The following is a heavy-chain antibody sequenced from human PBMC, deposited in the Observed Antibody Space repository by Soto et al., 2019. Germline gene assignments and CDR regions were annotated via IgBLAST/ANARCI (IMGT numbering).Heavy chain of an antibody. CDR3: ARDTTVVAFDI. CDR1: GYTFTSYG. J-gene: IGHJ3*02. V-gene: IGHV1-69*06. D-gene: IGHD4-17*01. CDR2: ISAYIGTA. Sequence: SVKVSCKASGYTFTSYGISWVRQAPGQGLEWMGGISAYIGTANYAQKFQGRVTITADKSTSTAYMELSSLRSEDTAVYYCARDTTVVAFDIWGQGTMVTVSS.